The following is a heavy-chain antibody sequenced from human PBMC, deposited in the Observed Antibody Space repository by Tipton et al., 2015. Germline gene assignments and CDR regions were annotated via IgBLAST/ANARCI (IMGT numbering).Heavy chain of an antibody. CDR2: ISWNGGRR. CDR3: ATGYYGDYPFDY. Sequence: SLRLSCAASGFTFDDYGMSWVRQVPGKGLEWVSGISWNGGRRGYADSVKGRFTISRDNAKNSLYLQMNGLRAEDTALYYCATGYYGDYPFDYWGQGTLVTVSS. CDR1: GFTFDDYG. J-gene: IGHJ4*02. V-gene: IGHV3-20*04. D-gene: IGHD4-17*01.